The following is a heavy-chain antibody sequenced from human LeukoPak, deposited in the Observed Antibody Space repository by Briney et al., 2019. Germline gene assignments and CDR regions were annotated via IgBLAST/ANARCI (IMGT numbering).Heavy chain of an antibody. V-gene: IGHV3-21*01. J-gene: IGHJ4*02. CDR1: GFSSSSYT. CDR2: IGSSGYI. Sequence: PGGSLRLSCAASGFSSSSYTVNWVRQAPGKGLEWVSSIGSSGYIYYADSVKGRFTISRDNSKNTLYLQMNSLRAEDTAVYYCAKGGRYCSSTSCYSALGGIDYWGQGTLVTVSS. CDR3: AKGGRYCSSTSCYSALGGIDY. D-gene: IGHD2-2*01.